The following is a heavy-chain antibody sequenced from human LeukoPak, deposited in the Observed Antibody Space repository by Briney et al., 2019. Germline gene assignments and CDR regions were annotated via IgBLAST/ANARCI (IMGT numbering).Heavy chain of an antibody. CDR1: GDSISSSSYY. Sequence: SETLSLTCTVSGDSISSSSYYWGWIRQPPGKGLEWIGSIYYSGSTYYNPSLKSRVTISVDTSKNQFSLKLSSVTAADTAVYYCAKAGWRGGGTFHEFDPWGQGTLVIVSS. CDR3: AKAGWRGGGTFHEFDP. J-gene: IGHJ5*02. CDR2: IYYSGST. D-gene: IGHD3-16*01. V-gene: IGHV4-39*07.